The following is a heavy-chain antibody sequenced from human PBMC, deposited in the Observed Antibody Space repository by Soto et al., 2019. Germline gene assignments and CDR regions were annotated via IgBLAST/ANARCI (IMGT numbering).Heavy chain of an antibody. CDR2: ISAYNGNT. CDR1: GYTFTSYG. CDR3: ARVYDGIRISLVRGVIRPYYFAY. Sequence: QVQLVQSGAEVKKPGASVKVSCKASGYTFTSYGISWVRQAPGQGLEWMGWISAYNGNTNYAQKLQGRVTMTADTSTSTAYMELRSLISDDTAVYYCARVYDGIRISLVRGVIRPYYFAYWGEGTLVTFAS. V-gene: IGHV1-18*04. D-gene: IGHD3-10*01. J-gene: IGHJ4*02.